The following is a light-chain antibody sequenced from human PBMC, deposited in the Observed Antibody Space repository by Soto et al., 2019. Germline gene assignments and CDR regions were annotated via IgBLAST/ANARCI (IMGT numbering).Light chain of an antibody. CDR3: SSYAGTRVL. Sequence: QSVMTQPPSVSAAPGQTVTISCSGSSSNIGGNSVSWYQQLPGTAPKLLIYEGNKWPSGVSNRFSGSKSGYTASLTISGLQADDEADYYCSSYAGTRVLFGGGTKLTVL. CDR2: EGN. V-gene: IGLV2-23*01. CDR1: SSNIGGNS. J-gene: IGLJ2*01.